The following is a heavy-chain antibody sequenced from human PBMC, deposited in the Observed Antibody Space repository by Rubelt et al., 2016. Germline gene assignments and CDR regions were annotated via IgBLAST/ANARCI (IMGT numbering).Heavy chain of an antibody. CDR2: ISSSSYI. Sequence: EVQLVESGGTLVKPGGSLRLSCAASEFSFSSYSMNWVRQAPGKGLEWVSSISSSSYIYYADSVKGRFTISRDNAKNTLYLQMTSLRAEDTAVYYCAREQWNSGFDFWGQGSLVTVSS. CDR3: AREQWNSGFDF. CDR1: EFSFSSYS. J-gene: IGHJ4*02. V-gene: IGHV3-21*01. D-gene: IGHD1-7*01.